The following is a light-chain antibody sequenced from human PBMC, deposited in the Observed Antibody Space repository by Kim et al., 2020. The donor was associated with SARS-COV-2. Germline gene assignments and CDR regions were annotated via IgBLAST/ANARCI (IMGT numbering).Light chain of an antibody. J-gene: IGLJ2*01. Sequence: SYELTQPPSVSVSPGQTATITCYGHNLGDKCAHWYQQKAGQSPMLVIYQDIERPSGIPERFSGSNSGNTATLTISGTHALDEADYYCQAWDTRSVVFGGG. V-gene: IGLV3-1*01. CDR2: QDI. CDR1: NLGDKC. CDR3: QAWDTRSVV.